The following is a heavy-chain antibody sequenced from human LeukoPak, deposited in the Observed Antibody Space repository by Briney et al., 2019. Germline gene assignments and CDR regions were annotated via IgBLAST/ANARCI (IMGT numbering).Heavy chain of an antibody. V-gene: IGHV4-59*12. J-gene: IGHJ4*02. CDR1: GGSISSYY. Sequence: SETLSLTCTVSGGSISSYYWSWIRQPPEKGLEWIGYIYYSGNTNYNPSLKSRVTISVDRSKNQFSLKLSSVTAADTAVYYCARGIAAAGTFDYWGQGTLVTVSS. CDR2: IYYSGNT. CDR3: ARGIAAAGTFDY. D-gene: IGHD6-13*01.